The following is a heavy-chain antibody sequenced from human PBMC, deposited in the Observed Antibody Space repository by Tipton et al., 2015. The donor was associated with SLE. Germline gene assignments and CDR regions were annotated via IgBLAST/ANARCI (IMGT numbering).Heavy chain of an antibody. V-gene: IGHV4-34*01. CDR1: GASISSHY. Sequence: TLSLTCSVSGASISSHYWSWIRQPPGKGLEWIGEINHSGSTNYNPSLKSRVTISVDTSKNQFSLKLSSVTAADTSVYYCARRGDYRSSWYVASYYYMDVWGKGTTVTVSS. D-gene: IGHD6-13*01. J-gene: IGHJ6*03. CDR3: ARRGDYRSSWYVASYYYMDV. CDR2: INHSGST.